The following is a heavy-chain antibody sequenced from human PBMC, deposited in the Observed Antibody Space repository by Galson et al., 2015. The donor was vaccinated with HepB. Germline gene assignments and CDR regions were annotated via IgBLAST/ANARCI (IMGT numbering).Heavy chain of an antibody. V-gene: IGHV3-33*01. D-gene: IGHD3-10*01. CDR2: IWYDGSNK. CDR3: ARAGEWFGELLTDPDYYYYYGMDV. CDR1: GFTFSSYG. J-gene: IGHJ6*02. Sequence: SLRLSCAASGFTFSSYGMHWVRQAPGKGLEWVAVIWYDGSNKYYADSVKGRFTISRDNSKNTLYLQMNSLRAEDTAVYYCARAGEWFGELLTDPDYYYYYGMDVWGQGTTVTVSS.